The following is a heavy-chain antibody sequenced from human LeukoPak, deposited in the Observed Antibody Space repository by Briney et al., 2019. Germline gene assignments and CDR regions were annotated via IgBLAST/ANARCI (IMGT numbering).Heavy chain of an antibody. CDR1: GGSFSGYY. CDR2: INRSGGT. D-gene: IGHD3-3*01. V-gene: IGHV4-34*01. Sequence: SETLSLTCAVYGGSFSGYYWTWLRQPPAKGLEWIGEINRSGGTNYNPSLKSPVTISGDTSKNQFFLKLSSVTAAGPALYYCARGHNEGAYYYGFTYWGQGTLVTVSS. J-gene: IGHJ4*02. CDR3: ARGHNEGAYYYGFTY.